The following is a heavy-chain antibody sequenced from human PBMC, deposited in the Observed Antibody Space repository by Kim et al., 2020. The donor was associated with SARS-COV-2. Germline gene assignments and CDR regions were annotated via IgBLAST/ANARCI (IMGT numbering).Heavy chain of an antibody. CDR1: GFIVSTQY. CDR2: IYSGGSA. CDR3: ARGFTARAFDF. Sequence: GGSLRLSCAASGFIVSTQYMSWVRQAPGKGLEWVSVIYSGGSAYYSDSVKGRFTLSRDDSKNTLSLQMNSLRAEDTALYYCARGFTARAFDFWGQGTLVTVSS. D-gene: IGHD6-6*01. J-gene: IGHJ4*02. V-gene: IGHV3-53*01.